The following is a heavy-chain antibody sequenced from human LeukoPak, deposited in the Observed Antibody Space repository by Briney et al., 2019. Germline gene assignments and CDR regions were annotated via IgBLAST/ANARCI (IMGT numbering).Heavy chain of an antibody. CDR3: TTEGYDYVWGSYRYGFDP. J-gene: IGHJ5*02. V-gene: IGHV3-15*01. CDR2: IKSKTDGGTT. CDR1: GFTFSNYW. D-gene: IGHD3-16*02. Sequence: GGSLRLSCAASGFTFSNYWMSWVRQAPGKGLEWVGRIKSKTDGGTTDYAAPVKGRFTISRDDSKNTLYVQMNSLKTEDTAVYYCTTEGYDYVWGSYRYGFDPWGQGTLVTVSS.